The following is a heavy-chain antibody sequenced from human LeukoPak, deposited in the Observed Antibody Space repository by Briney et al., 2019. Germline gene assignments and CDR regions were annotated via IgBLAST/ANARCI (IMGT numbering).Heavy chain of an antibody. CDR1: GGSFSGYY. CDR2: IYYSGST. CDR3: ARLGRIGWYGLDWFDP. D-gene: IGHD6-19*01. J-gene: IGHJ5*02. Sequence: PSEILSLTCAVYGGSFSGYYWSWIRQPPGKGLEWIGYIYYSGSTNYNPSLKSRVTISVETSKNQFSLKLSTVTAADTAVYYCARLGRIGWYGLDWFDPWGQGTLVTVSS. V-gene: IGHV4-59*08.